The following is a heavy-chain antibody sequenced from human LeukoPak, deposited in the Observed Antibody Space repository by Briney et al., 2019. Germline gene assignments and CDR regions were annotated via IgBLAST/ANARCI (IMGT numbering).Heavy chain of an antibody. J-gene: IGHJ6*03. CDR2: ISAYNGNT. Sequence: ASMKVSCKASGYTFTSYGISWVRQAPGQGLEWMGWISAYNGNTNYAQKLQGRVTMTTDTSTSTAYMELRSLRSDDTAVYYCARTTVVVPAAVYYMDVWGKGTTVTVSS. CDR1: GYTFTSYG. D-gene: IGHD2-2*01. V-gene: IGHV1-18*01. CDR3: ARTTVVVPAAVYYMDV.